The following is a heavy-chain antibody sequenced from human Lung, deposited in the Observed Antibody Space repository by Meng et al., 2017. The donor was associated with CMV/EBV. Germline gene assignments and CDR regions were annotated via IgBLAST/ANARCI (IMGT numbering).Heavy chain of an antibody. Sequence: SGSGASVNSGPRYGGWIRQSPGKGLEWIGSIYSGGQTFYSPSLRNRVILAVDTSKNHFSLKMTSVTTADTAVYFCAKFPDRRDTGFWGRGALVTVSS. V-gene: IGHV4-39*02. D-gene: IGHD1-14*01. J-gene: IGHJ4*02. CDR3: AKFPDRRDTGF. CDR1: GASVNSGPRY. CDR2: IYSGGQT.